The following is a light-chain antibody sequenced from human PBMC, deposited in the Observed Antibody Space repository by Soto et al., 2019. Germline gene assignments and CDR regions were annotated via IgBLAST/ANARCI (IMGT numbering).Light chain of an antibody. CDR1: QNVSRK. J-gene: IGKJ5*01. Sequence: EIAMTLSPATXSVSPGSTFTGSCGVSQNVSRKLARYQQKPGKAQXLXXPGSSTRDNGIQDRFSGTGSGKDLTLPISIRKCEDSGGYYCQQYNKGHRITFGDGTRLEI. CDR2: GSS. CDR3: QQYNKGHRIT. V-gene: IGKV3-15*01.